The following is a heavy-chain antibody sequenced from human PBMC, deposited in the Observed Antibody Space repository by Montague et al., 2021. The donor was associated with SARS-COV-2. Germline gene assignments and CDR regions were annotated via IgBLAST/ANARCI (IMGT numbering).Heavy chain of an antibody. CDR1: GGSITAYY. J-gene: IGHJ5*02. V-gene: IGHV4-59*01. D-gene: IGHD2-2*01. Sequence: SETLSLTCSVSGGSITAYYWTWIRQPPGKGLEWIGYTYHSGSTNYNPYLKSRVTITVAKSKNQFSLELSFATAADTAVVYCGRLGPERHCSVSTCSPSWGKGTLVSVSS. CDR2: TYHSGST. CDR3: GRLGPERHCSVSTCSPS.